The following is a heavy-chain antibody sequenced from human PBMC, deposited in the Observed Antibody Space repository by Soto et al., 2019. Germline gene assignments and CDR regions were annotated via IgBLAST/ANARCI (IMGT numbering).Heavy chain of an antibody. CDR2: IVVGSGNT. J-gene: IGHJ6*02. D-gene: IGHD5-12*01. CDR1: GFTFTSSA. CDR3: AADRGYSGYTYGMDV. Sequence: SVKVSCKASGFTFTSSAVQWVRQARGQRLEWIGWIVVGSGNTNYAQKFQERVTITRDMSTSTAYMELSSLRSEDTAVYYCAADRGYSGYTYGMDVWGQGTTVTVSS. V-gene: IGHV1-58*01.